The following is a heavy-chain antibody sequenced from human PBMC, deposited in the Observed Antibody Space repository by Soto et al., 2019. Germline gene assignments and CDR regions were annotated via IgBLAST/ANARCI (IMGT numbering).Heavy chain of an antibody. J-gene: IGHJ4*02. Sequence: GGSLRLSCAASGFTFSSYGMHWVRQAPGKGLEWVAVIWYDGSNKYYADSVKGRFTISRDNSKNTLYLQMNSLRAEDTAVYYCATYCSSSSCRHIDYWGQGAVVTVS. CDR3: ATYCSSSSCRHIDY. D-gene: IGHD2-2*01. CDR1: GFTFSSYG. V-gene: IGHV3-33*01. CDR2: IWYDGSNK.